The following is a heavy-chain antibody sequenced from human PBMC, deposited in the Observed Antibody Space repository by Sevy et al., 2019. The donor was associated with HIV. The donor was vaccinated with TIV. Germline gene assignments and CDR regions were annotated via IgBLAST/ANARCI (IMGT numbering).Heavy chain of an antibody. V-gene: IGHV3-43*01. D-gene: IGHD2-21*02. Sequence: GGYLRLSCAASGFTFDDYTMHWVRQAPGKGLEWVCLINWNGDDTYYADSVKGRFTISRANSRNSLYLQMNSLRTEDTALYYCAKERNCGRDCLYFQHWGQGTLVTVSS. CDR1: GFTFDDYT. J-gene: IGHJ1*01. CDR3: AKERNCGRDCLYFQH. CDR2: INWNGDDT.